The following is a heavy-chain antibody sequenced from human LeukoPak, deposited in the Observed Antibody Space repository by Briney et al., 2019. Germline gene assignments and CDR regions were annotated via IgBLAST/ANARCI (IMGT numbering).Heavy chain of an antibody. D-gene: IGHD2-15*01. V-gene: IGHV1-18*04. CDR3: ARDGSVVVANWFDH. Sequence: ASVTVSCKASGYTFTGYYIHWVRQAPGKGLEWMGWINAYNSNTNYAQKLQGRVTMTTATPTSTAYMELRSLRSDAAAEYYCARDGSVVVANWFDHWGQGTLVTVSS. J-gene: IGHJ5*02. CDR2: INAYNSNT. CDR1: GYTFTGYY.